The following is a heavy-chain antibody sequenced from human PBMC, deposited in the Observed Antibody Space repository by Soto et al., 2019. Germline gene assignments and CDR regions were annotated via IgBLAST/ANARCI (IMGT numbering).Heavy chain of an antibody. CDR2: IYYSGTT. D-gene: IGHD3-9*01. Sequence: SETLSPTCIVSGDSISSCSYYWVGIRQPPGKGLEWIGSIYYSGTTYYNPSLESRVTISIDTSKNQFSLKVSSLAAADTAVYYCAKTGPYDILTYWYFDLWGRGTLVTVSS. CDR3: AKTGPYDILTYWYFDL. J-gene: IGHJ2*01. V-gene: IGHV4-39*01. CDR1: GDSISSCSYY.